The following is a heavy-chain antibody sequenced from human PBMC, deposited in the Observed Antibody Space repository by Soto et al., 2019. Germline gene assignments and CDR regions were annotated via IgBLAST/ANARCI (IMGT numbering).Heavy chain of an antibody. CDR1: GFTFSSYA. CDR3: ARAVSGSPLAPFDY. D-gene: IGHD1-26*01. Sequence: GGSLRLSCAASGFTFSSYARHWVRQAPGKGLEWVAVISYDGSNKYYADSVKGRFTISRDNSKNTLYLQMNSLRAEDTAVYYCARAVSGSPLAPFDYWGQGTLVTVSS. J-gene: IGHJ4*02. CDR2: ISYDGSNK. V-gene: IGHV3-30-3*01.